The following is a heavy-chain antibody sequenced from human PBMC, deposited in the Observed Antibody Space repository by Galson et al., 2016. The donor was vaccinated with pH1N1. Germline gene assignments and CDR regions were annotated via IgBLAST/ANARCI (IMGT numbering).Heavy chain of an antibody. CDR3: AGGPKLALYSDRGSYFGY. V-gene: IGHV3-66*02. CDR2: LYSGGST. D-gene: IGHD4-17*01. J-gene: IGHJ4*02. Sequence: SLRLSCAASGFSVSSNYVTWVRQAPGKGLEWVSVLYSGGSTYYADSVRGRFTISRDYSKNTVFLQMNSLIAEDTAVYYCAGGPKLALYSDRGSYFGYWGQGTPVTVPS. CDR1: GFSVSSNY.